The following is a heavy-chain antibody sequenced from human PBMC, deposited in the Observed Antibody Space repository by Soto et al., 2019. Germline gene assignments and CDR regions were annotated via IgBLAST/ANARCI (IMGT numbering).Heavy chain of an antibody. CDR1: GGSISSSNW. J-gene: IGHJ5*02. Sequence: PSETLSLTYAVSGGSISSSNWWSWVRQPPGKGLEWIGEIYHSGSTNYNPSLKSRVTISVDKSKNQFSLKLSSVTAADTAVYYCARTRGIAAAGAWWFDPWGQGTLVTVSS. V-gene: IGHV4-4*02. CDR2: IYHSGST. D-gene: IGHD6-13*01. CDR3: ARTRGIAAAGAWWFDP.